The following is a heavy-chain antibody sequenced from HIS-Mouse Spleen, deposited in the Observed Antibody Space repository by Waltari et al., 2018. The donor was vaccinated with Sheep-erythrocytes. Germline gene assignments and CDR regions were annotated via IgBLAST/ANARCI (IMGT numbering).Heavy chain of an antibody. CDR3: ARANSGSYDDAFVI. Sequence: KGLEWVSAIGTAGDTYYPGSVKGRFTISRENAKNSLYLQMNSLRAGDTAVYYCARANSGSYDDAFVIWGQGTMVTVSS. V-gene: IGHV3-13*01. J-gene: IGHJ3*02. D-gene: IGHD1-26*01. CDR2: IGTAGDT.